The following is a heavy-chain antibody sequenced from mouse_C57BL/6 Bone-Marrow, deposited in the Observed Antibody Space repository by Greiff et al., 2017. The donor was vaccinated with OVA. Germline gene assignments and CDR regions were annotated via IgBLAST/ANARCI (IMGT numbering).Heavy chain of an antibody. V-gene: IGHV1-39*01. J-gene: IGHJ3*01. CDR2: INPNYGTT. D-gene: IGHD3-2*02. CDR3: ARVGQLTGPWFDY. Sequence: EVQLQQSGPELVKPGASVKISCKASGYSFTDYDMHWVKQSNGQSLEWIGVINPNYGTTSYNQKFKGKATLTVDQSSSTAYMQLNSLTSEDSAVDYCARVGQLTGPWFDYWGKGTLVTVSA. CDR1: GYSFTDYD.